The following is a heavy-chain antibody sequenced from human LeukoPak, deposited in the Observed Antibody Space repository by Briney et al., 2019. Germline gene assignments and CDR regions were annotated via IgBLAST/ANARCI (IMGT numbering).Heavy chain of an antibody. D-gene: IGHD3-22*01. CDR1: GFTFSDYY. J-gene: IGHJ4*02. V-gene: IGHV3-11*04. CDR3: ARDKHYYDSSGYYYVGGFDY. Sequence: GGSLRLSCAASGFTFSDYYMNWIRQAPGKGLEWVSYISSSGSSIYYADSVKGRFTISRDNAKNSLYLQMNSLRAEDTAVYYCARDKHYYDSSGYYYVGGFDYWGQGTLVTVSS. CDR2: ISSSGSSI.